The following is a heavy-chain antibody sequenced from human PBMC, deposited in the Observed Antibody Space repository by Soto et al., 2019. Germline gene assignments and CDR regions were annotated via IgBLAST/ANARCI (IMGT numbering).Heavy chain of an antibody. CDR1: GFTFSSYA. J-gene: IGHJ5*02. CDR3: ARGGSSSSQAPLVRT. Sequence: HPGGSLRLSCAASGFTFSSYAMHWVRQAPGKGLEWVAVISYDGSNKYYADSVKGRFTISRDNSKNTLYLQMNSLRAEDTAVYYCARGGSSSSQAPLVRTWGQGTLVTVSS. D-gene: IGHD6-6*01. CDR2: ISYDGSNK. V-gene: IGHV3-30-3*01.